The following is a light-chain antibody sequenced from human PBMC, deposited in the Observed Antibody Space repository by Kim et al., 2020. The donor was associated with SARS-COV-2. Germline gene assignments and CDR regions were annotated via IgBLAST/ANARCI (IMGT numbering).Light chain of an antibody. CDR3: QTWGTGTVV. J-gene: IGLJ2*01. Sequence: QPVLTQSPSASASLGASVKLTCTLSSGHNSYAIAWHQQQPEKGPRYLMKLNSDGSHTKGDEIPDRFSGSSSGAERYLTISSLQSEDEADYYCQTWGTGTVVFGGGTQLTVL. CDR2: LNSDGSH. V-gene: IGLV4-69*01. CDR1: SGHNSYA.